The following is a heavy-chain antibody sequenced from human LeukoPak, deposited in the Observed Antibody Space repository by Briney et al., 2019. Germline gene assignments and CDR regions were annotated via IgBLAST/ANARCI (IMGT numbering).Heavy chain of an antibody. CDR2: ISGSGGST. CDR1: GFTLSNYA. Sequence: GGSLRLSCAASGFTLSNYAMSWVRHAPGKGLEWVSAISGSGGSTDYADSVKGRFTISRDNSKNTLFLQMNSLRAEDTAVYYCANRGGNPKGSFDYWGQGTLVTVSS. J-gene: IGHJ4*02. D-gene: IGHD4-23*01. CDR3: ANRGGNPKGSFDY. V-gene: IGHV3-23*01.